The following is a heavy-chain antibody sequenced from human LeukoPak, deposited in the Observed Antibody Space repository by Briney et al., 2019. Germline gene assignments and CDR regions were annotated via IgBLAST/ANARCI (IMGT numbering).Heavy chain of an antibody. V-gene: IGHV4-34*01. Sequence: SETLSLTCAVYGGSFSGYYWGWIRQPPGKGLEWIGSIYYSGSTYYNPSLKSRVTISVDTSKNQFSLKLSSVTAADTAVYYCARAYYYDSSGYIGDFDYWGQGTLVTVSS. CDR1: GGSFSGYY. CDR3: ARAYYYDSSGYIGDFDY. CDR2: IYYSGST. D-gene: IGHD3-22*01. J-gene: IGHJ4*02.